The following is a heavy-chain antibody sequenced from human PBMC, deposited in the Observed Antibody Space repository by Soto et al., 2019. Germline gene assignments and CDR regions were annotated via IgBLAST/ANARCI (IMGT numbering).Heavy chain of an antibody. CDR3: ARQMGIQNYYYGMGV. J-gene: IGHJ6*02. V-gene: IGHV5-51*01. CDR1: GYSFTSYW. Sequence: GESLKISCKGSGYSFTSYWIGWVRQMPGKGLEWMGIIYPGDSDTRYSPSFQGQVTISADKSISTAYLQWSSLKASDTAMYYCARQMGIQNYYYGMGVWGQGTTVTVSS. CDR2: IYPGDSDT. D-gene: IGHD6-13*01.